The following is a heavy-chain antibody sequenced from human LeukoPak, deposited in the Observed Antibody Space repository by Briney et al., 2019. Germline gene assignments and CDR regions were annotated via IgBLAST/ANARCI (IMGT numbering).Heavy chain of an antibody. D-gene: IGHD3-3*01. CDR1: GGSISSYY. V-gene: IGHV4-59*01. CDR2: IYYSGST. CDR3: ASTPSAYYDFWSGYPPDYYMDV. J-gene: IGHJ6*03. Sequence: SETLSLTCTVSGGSISSYYWSWIRQPPGKGLEWIGDIYYSGSTNYNPSLKSRVTISVDTSKNQFSLKLSSVTAADTAVYYCASTPSAYYDFWSGYPPDYYMDVWGKGTTVTVSS.